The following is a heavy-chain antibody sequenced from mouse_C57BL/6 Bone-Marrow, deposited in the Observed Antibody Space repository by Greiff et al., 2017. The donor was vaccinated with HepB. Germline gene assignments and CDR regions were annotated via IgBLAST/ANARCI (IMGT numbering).Heavy chain of an antibody. D-gene: IGHD1-1*01. J-gene: IGHJ2*01. CDR3: ARQDTTPFDY. V-gene: IGHV1-62-2*01. Sequence: VKLMESGAELVKPGASVKLSCKASGYTFTEYTIHWVKQRSGQGLEWIGWFYPGSGSIKYNEKFKDKATLTADKSSSTAYMQLSSLTSEDSAVYYCARQDTTPFDYWGQGTTLTVSS. CDR2: FYPGSGSI. CDR1: GYTFTEYT.